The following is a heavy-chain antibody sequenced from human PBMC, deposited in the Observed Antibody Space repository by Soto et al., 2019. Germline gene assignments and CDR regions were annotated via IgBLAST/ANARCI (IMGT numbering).Heavy chain of an antibody. CDR1: GYTFTGYY. V-gene: IGHV1-2*04. CDR3: ARDLVPNYYDSSGYYFDY. CDR2: INPNSGGT. J-gene: IGHJ4*02. Sequence: GASVKVSCKASGYTFTGYYMHWVRQAPGQGLGWMGWINPNSGGTNYAQKFQGWVAMTRDTSISTAYMELSRLRSDDTAVYYCARDLVPNYYDSSGYYFDYWGQGTLVTVSS. D-gene: IGHD3-22*01.